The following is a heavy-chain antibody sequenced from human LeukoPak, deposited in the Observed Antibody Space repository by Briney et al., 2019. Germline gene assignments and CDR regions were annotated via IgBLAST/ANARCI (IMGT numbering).Heavy chain of an antibody. CDR3: ARADYSGYDGFDY. CDR1: GYTFTSCD. J-gene: IGHJ4*02. D-gene: IGHD5-12*01. V-gene: IGHV1-8*01. Sequence: ASVKVSCKASGYTFTSCDINWVRQATGQGLEWMGWMNPNSGNTGYAQKFQGRVTMTRNTSISTAYMELSGLRSEDTAVYYCARADYSGYDGFDYWGQGTLVTVSS. CDR2: MNPNSGNT.